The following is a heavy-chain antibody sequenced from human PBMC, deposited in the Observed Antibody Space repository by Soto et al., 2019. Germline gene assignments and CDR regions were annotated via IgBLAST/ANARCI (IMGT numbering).Heavy chain of an antibody. J-gene: IGHJ5*02. CDR2: IWYDGTVK. CDR1: GITFSSYG. Sequence: QMQVVESGGGVVQSGASLRLSCEAPGITFSSYGMHWVRQAPGKGLEWVAVIWYDGTVKHYADSVKGRFTISRDNSKNTLYLQMNRLRAEDTAVYYCARAGIHYAEQVGWLAPWGQGTLVTVSS. CDR3: ARAGIHYAEQVGWLAP. V-gene: IGHV3-33*01. D-gene: IGHD2-2*01.